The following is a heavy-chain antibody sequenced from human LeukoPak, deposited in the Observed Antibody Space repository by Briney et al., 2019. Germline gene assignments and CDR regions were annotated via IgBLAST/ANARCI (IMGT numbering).Heavy chain of an antibody. Sequence: SETLSLTCTVSGGSISSYYWSWIRQPPGKGLEWIGYIYYSGSTIYNPSLKSRVTISVDTSKNQFSLKLSSVTAADTAVYYCASSRVVGAITYNYWGQRTLVTVSS. V-gene: IGHV4-59*01. J-gene: IGHJ4*02. D-gene: IGHD1-26*01. CDR1: GGSISSYY. CDR2: IYYSGST. CDR3: ASSRVVGAITYNY.